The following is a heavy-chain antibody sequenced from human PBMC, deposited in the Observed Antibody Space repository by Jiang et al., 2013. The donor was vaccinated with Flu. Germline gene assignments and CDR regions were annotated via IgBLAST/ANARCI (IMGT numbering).Heavy chain of an antibody. CDR1: GGSISSSSYY. CDR2: IYYSGST. Sequence: LLKPSETLSLTCTVSGGSISSSSYYWGWIRQPPGKGLEWIGSIYYSGSTYYNPSLKSRVTISVDTSKNQFSLKLSSVTAADTAVYYCARGRLAAAAPPDDAFDIWGQGTMVTVSS. CDR3: ARGRLAAAAPPDDAFDI. D-gene: IGHD6-13*01. J-gene: IGHJ3*02. V-gene: IGHV4-39*01.